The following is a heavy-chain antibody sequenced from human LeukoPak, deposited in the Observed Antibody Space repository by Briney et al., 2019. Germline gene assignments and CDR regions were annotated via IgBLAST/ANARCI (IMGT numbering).Heavy chain of an antibody. V-gene: IGHV3-33*06. CDR2: IWYDGSNK. Sequence: PGGSLRLSCAASGFTFSSYGMHWVRQAPGKGLEWVAVIWYDGSNKYYADSVKGRFTISRDNSKNTLYLQMNSLRAEDTAVYYCAKDRYSMPYYMDVWGKGTTVTVSS. D-gene: IGHD1-1*01. J-gene: IGHJ6*03. CDR1: GFTFSSYG. CDR3: AKDRYSMPYYMDV.